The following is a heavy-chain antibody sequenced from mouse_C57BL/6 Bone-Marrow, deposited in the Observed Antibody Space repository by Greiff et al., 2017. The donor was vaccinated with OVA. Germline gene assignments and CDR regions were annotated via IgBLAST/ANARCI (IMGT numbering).Heavy chain of an antibody. J-gene: IGHJ4*01. CDR1: GYAFTNYL. CDR2: INPGSGGT. Sequence: VKLMESGAELVRPGTSVKVSCKASGYAFTNYLIEWVKQRPGQGLEWIGVINPGSGGTNYNEKFKGKATLTADKSSSTAYMQLSSLTSEDSAVYFCARDYGSSSFYAMDYWGQGTSVTVSS. D-gene: IGHD1-1*01. V-gene: IGHV1-54*01. CDR3: ARDYGSSSFYAMDY.